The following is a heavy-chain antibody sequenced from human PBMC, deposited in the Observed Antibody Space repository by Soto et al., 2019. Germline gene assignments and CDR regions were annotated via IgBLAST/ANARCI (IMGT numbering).Heavy chain of an antibody. V-gene: IGHV4-30-4*01. Sequence: QVQLQESGPGLAKPSQTLSLTCTVSGASLTSGNYYWTWIRHVPGKGLEWVGYIFNTGTSFATPSPRCQLLLPIDTSVNHFSLNLGSVSAADTAVYYCARGLGYDDIGRFPAAFELWGRGTLVTVSP. J-gene: IGHJ3*01. CDR2: IFNTGTS. D-gene: IGHD2-15*01. CDR1: GASLTSGNYY. CDR3: ARGLGYDDIGRFPAAFEL.